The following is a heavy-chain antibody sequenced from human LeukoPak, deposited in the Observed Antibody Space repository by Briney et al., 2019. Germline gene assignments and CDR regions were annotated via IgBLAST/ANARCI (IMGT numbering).Heavy chain of an antibody. J-gene: IGHJ4*02. CDR2: IYYSGST. Sequence: SETLSLTCAVSGGSISSGGYSWSWIRQPPGKGLEWIGYIYYSGSTYYNPSLKSRVTISVDTSKNQFSLKLSSVTAADTAVYYCARDFSTAKKDYWGQGTLVTVSS. CDR1: GGSISSGGYS. V-gene: IGHV4-30-4*07. CDR3: ARDFSTAKKDY. D-gene: IGHD4-17*01.